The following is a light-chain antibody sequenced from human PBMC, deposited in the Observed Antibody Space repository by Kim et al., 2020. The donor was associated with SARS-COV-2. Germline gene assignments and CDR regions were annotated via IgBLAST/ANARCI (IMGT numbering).Light chain of an antibody. CDR1: QDISSS. CDR2: DAS. CDR3: QQLNYNPLT. J-gene: IGKJ4*01. Sequence: ASVGDRVTITCRASQDISSSFAWYQQKPGKAPNLLIYDASTLQSGAPSRFSGSGSGTEFALTISSLQPEDFATYYCQQLNYNPLTFGGGTKVDIK. V-gene: IGKV1-9*01.